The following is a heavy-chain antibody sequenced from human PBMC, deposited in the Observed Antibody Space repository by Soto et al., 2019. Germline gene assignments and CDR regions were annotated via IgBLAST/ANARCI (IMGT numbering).Heavy chain of an antibody. D-gene: IGHD3-9*01. V-gene: IGHV4-61*01. CDR3: ARARGLRYFAKRRVWFEP. Sequence: QVQLQESGPGLVKPSETLSVTCTGSGDSVNNEIYFCTWIRQSQGKGLEWIGNFFNRGSTFYNPSLDGRVTISVDTSKTKLSLKLRSVTAADTAIYYCARARGLRYFAKRRVWFEPWGQGILVTVSS. CDR1: GDSVNNEIYF. J-gene: IGHJ5*02. CDR2: FFNRGST.